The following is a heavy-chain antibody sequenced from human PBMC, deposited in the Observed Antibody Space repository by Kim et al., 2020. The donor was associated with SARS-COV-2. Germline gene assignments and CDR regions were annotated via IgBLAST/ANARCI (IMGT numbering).Heavy chain of an antibody. CDR3: AKPPRWLQLPYYFDY. J-gene: IGHJ4*02. D-gene: IGHD5-12*01. V-gene: IGHV3-23*01. Sequence: GGSLRLSCAASGFTFSSYAMSWVRQAPGKGLEWVSAISGSGGSTYYADSVKGRFTISRDNSKNTLYLQMNSLRAEDTAVYYCAKPPRWLQLPYYFDYWGQGTLVTVSS. CDR1: GFTFSSYA. CDR2: ISGSGGST.